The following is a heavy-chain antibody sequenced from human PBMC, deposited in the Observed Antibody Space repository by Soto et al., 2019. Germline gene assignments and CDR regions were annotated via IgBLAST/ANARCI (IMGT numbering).Heavy chain of an antibody. V-gene: IGHV4-59*01. D-gene: IGHD6-13*01. J-gene: IGHJ6*02. CDR2: IYYSGST. CDR1: GGSISSYY. Sequence: ASETLSLTCTVSGGSISSYYWSWIRQPPGKGLEWIGYIYYSGSTNYNPSLKSRVTISVDTSKNQFSLKLSSVTAADTAVYYCARSPGYSSSCYYYGMDVWGQGTTVTVSS. CDR3: ARSPGYSSSCYYYGMDV.